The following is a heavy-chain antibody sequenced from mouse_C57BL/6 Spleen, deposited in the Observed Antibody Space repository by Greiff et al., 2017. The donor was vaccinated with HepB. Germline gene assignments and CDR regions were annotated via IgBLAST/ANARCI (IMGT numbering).Heavy chain of an antibody. V-gene: IGHV5-4*01. CDR2: ISDGGSYT. D-gene: IGHD2-5*01. J-gene: IGHJ1*03. CDR1: GFTFSSYA. CDR3: ARNSNYWYFDV. Sequence: EVQLMESGGGLVKPGGSLKLSCAASGFTFSSYAMSWVRQTPEKRLEWVATISDGGSYTYYPDNVKGRFTISRDNAKNNLYLQMSHLKSEDTAMYYCARNSNYWYFDVWGTGTTVTVSS.